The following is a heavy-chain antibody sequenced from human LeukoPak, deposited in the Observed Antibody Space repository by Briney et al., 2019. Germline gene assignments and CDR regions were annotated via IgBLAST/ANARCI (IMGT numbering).Heavy chain of an antibody. CDR1: GYTFTGYY. V-gene: IGHV1-18*04. CDR2: ISAYNGNT. CDR3: ARDQIVVVVAATNYYYGMDV. J-gene: IGHJ6*02. Sequence: ASVKVSCKASGYTFTGYYMHWVRQAPGQGLEWMGWISAYNGNTNYAQKLQGRVTVTTDTSTSTAYMELRSLRSDDTAVYYCARDQIVVVVAATNYYYGMDVWGQGTTVTVSS. D-gene: IGHD2-15*01.